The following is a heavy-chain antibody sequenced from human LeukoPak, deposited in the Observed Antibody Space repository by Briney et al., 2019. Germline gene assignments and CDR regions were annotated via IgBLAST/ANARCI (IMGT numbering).Heavy chain of an antibody. D-gene: IGHD3-16*02. CDR1: GYSISSGYY. V-gene: IGHV4-38-2*01. CDR3: ARQVMITFGGVIVYFDY. Sequence: PSETLSLTCAVSGYSISSGYYWGWIRQPPGKGLEWIGGIYHSGSTYYNPSLKSRVTISVDTSKNQFSLKLSSVTAVDTAVYYCARQVMITFGGVIVYFDYWGQGTLVTVSS. J-gene: IGHJ4*02. CDR2: IYHSGST.